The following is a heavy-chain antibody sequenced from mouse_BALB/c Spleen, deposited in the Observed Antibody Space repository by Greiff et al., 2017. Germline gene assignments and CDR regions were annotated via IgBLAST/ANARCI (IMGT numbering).Heavy chain of an antibody. CDR1: GYTFSSYW. J-gene: IGHJ2*01. CDR3: ARRGIYDGYYGNYFDY. Sequence: VQGVESGAELMKPGASVKISCKATGYTFSSYWIEWVKQRPGHGLEWIGEILPGSGSTNYNEKFKGKATFTADTSSNTAYMQLSSLTSEDSAVYYCARRGIYDGYYGNYFDYWGQGTTLTVSS. V-gene: IGHV1-9*01. D-gene: IGHD2-3*01. CDR2: ILPGSGST.